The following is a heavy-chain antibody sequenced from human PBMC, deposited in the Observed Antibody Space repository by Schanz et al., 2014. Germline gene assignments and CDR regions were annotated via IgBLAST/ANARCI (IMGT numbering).Heavy chain of an antibody. D-gene: IGHD3-22*01. V-gene: IGHV3-11*05. CDR3: ARPPHDSSGYYPFDY. CDR1: GFVFGDYY. CDR2: ISDSGTYT. Sequence: VQLVESGGGLIQPGGSLRLSCAASGFVFGDYYMTWIRQAPGKGLEWLSYISDSGTYTHYADSVKGRFTISRDNAKNSLYLQMNSLRAEDTAVYYCARPPHDSSGYYPFDYWGQGTLVTVSS. J-gene: IGHJ4*02.